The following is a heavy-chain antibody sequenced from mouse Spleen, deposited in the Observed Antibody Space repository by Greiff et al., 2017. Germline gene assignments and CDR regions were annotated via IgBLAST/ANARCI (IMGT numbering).Heavy chain of an antibody. CDR3: ARDPGYYEYFDY. CDR2: IWAGGST. D-gene: IGHD2-3*01. CDR1: GFSLTSYG. Sequence: VQGVESGPGLVAPSQSLSITCTVSGFSLTSYGVHWVRQPPGKGLEWLGVIWAGGSTNYNSALMSRLSISKDNSKSQVFLKMNSLQTDDTAMYYCARDPGYYEYFDYWGQGTTLTVSS. V-gene: IGHV2-9*02. J-gene: IGHJ2*01.